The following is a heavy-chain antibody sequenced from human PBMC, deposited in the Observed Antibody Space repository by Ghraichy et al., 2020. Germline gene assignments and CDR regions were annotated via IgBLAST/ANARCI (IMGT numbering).Heavy chain of an antibody. V-gene: IGHV3-74*03. CDR3: ARGIGEDSGDYAGFWPFGQ. CDR2: MKSDGTST. D-gene: IGHD4-17*01. J-gene: IGHJ1*01. CDR1: GFTMTKYW. Sequence: GGSLRLSCVASGFTMTKYWMHWVRQGPGKGLEWVSHMKSDGTSTTYADSVQGRFTISRDSAKNTAYLQMNSLRAEDTAMYYCARGIGEDSGDYAGFWPFGQWGQGTLVSVAS.